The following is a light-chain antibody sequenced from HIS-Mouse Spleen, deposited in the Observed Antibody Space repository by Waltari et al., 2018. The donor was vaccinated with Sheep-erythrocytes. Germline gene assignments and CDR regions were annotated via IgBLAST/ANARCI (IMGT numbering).Light chain of an antibody. CDR3: CSYAGSSTPWV. CDR1: SSAVGSYNL. J-gene: IGLJ3*02. Sequence: QSALTQPASVSGSPGQSITISCTGTSSAVGSYNLVSWYQQHPGKAPKLMIYEGSKRPSVASNRFSGSKSGNTASLTISGLQAEDEADYYCCSYAGSSTPWVFGGGTKLTVL. V-gene: IGLV2-23*01. CDR2: EGS.